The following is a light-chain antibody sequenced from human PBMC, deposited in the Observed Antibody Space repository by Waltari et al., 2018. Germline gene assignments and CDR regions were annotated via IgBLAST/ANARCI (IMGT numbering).Light chain of an antibody. V-gene: IGKV3-20*01. CDR1: QSLTKRY. CDR3: QQYGSSVLYT. Sequence: VFTQSPGTLPLSPGERATLSCRASQSLTKRYLAGYQQKPGQAPRLLIYGASSRAAGIPDRFSGSGSGTDFTLTISRLEPEDFAVYYCQQYGSSVLYTFGQGTKLEIK. CDR2: GAS. J-gene: IGKJ2*01.